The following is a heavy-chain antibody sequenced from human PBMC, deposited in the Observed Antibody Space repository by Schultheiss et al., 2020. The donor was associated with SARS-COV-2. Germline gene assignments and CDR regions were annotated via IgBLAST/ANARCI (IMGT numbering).Heavy chain of an antibody. D-gene: IGHD3-10*01. CDR2: IGSRSSYI. J-gene: IGHJ4*02. CDR1: GFTFSSYS. Sequence: GGSLRLSCAASGFTFSSYSMNWVRQAPGKGLEWVSSIGSRSSYIYYADSVKGRFTISRDNAKKSLYLQMNSLSTDDTAVYYCARGPYGSGFDHWGQGTLVTVSS. V-gene: IGHV3-21*01. CDR3: ARGPYGSGFDH.